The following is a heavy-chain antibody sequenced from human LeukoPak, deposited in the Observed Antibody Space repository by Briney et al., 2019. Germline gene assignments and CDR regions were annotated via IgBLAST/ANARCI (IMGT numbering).Heavy chain of an antibody. J-gene: IGHJ4*02. D-gene: IGHD6-13*01. CDR2: IWSDGSK. V-gene: IGHV3-33*01. Sequence: GGSLRLSCVVSGLSFSDYGMHWVRQAPGKGLEWVAVIWSDGSKYYADSVKGRFTISRDNSKNTVYLQMNTLRADDTAVYFCASAAGPFDHWGQGTLVTVSS. CDR3: ASAAGPFDH. CDR1: GLSFSDYG.